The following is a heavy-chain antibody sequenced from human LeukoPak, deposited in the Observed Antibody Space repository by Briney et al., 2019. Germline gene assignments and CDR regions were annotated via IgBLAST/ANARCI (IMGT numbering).Heavy chain of an antibody. CDR3: AAERYGGISDCCNFEI. CDR2: IIVGSGTT. V-gene: IGHV1-58*01. J-gene: IGHJ3*02. D-gene: IGHD4-23*01. CDR1: GFSFSNSA. Sequence: GASVKVSCKSSGFSFSNSAVQWVRQARGQRLEWIGWIIVGSGTTNYAQSLQGRLTITRDMSTNTAYMELSSLRSEDTAVYYCAAERYGGISDCCNFEIWGQGTMATVSS.